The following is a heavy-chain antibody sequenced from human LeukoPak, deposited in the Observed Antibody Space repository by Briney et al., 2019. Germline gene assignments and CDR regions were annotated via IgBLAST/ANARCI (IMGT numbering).Heavy chain of an antibody. CDR2: INYSSGTI. D-gene: IGHD3-10*01. Sequence: GGSLRLSCAASGFTFSTWSMNWVRQAPGKGLEWIAYINYSSGTIYYADSVRGRFTISRDNAKKSLYLQMNSLRADDTAVYYCARGVINTVRGAHFDYWGQGTLVTVSS. J-gene: IGHJ4*02. CDR1: GFTFSTWS. CDR3: ARGVINTVRGAHFDY. V-gene: IGHV3-48*01.